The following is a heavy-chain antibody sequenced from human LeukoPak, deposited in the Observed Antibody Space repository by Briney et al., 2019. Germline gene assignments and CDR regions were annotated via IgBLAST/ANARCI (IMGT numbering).Heavy chain of an antibody. D-gene: IGHD3-22*01. Sequence: PGRSLRLSCAASGFTFDDYVMHWVRQTPGKGVEWGSGISWNSGTIDYADSVNVPFTISRDNATHSLYLQINTLRAADTALYYCARGGPYDSSGSLIPLDYWGQGTLVTVSS. CDR3: ARGGPYDSSGSLIPLDY. V-gene: IGHV3-9*01. CDR1: GFTFDDYV. J-gene: IGHJ4*02. CDR2: ISWNSGTI.